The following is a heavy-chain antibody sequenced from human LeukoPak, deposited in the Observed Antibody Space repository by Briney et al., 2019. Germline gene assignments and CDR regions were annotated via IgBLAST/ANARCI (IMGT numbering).Heavy chain of an antibody. D-gene: IGHD2-15*01. V-gene: IGHV4-34*01. J-gene: IGHJ4*02. CDR2: INHSGST. CDR3: ARGRGYCSGGSCPYYFDY. Sequence: SETLSLTCAVDGGSFSGYYWSWIRQPPGNGLEWIGEINHSGSTNYNPSLKSRVTISVDTSKNQFSLKLSSVTAADTAVYYCARGRGYCSGGSCPYYFDYWGQGTLVTVSS. CDR1: GGSFSGYY.